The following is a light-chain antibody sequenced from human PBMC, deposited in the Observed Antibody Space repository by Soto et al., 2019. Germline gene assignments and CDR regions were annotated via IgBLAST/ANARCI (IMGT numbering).Light chain of an antibody. Sequence: IVLTQSPATLSLSPGERATLSCRASQSVSSSYLAWYQQKPGQAPRLLMYGASNRATGIPDRFSGSGSGSDFTLTISRLEPEDFAVYYCQQYGSSPRTFGQGTKVDIK. CDR2: GAS. CDR1: QSVSSSY. CDR3: QQYGSSPRT. V-gene: IGKV3-20*01. J-gene: IGKJ1*01.